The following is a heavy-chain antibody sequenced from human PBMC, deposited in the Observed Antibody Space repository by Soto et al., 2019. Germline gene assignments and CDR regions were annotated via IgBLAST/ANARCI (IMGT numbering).Heavy chain of an antibody. CDR1: GFTFSSYW. CDR3: ARDLLKYSSGWGRPRQEYYYYGMDV. J-gene: IGHJ6*02. Sequence: GGSLRLSCAASGFTFSSYWMHWVRQAPGKGLVWVSRINSDGSSTSYADSVKGRFTISRDNAKNTLYLQMNSLRAEDTAVYYCARDLLKYSSGWGRPRQEYYYYGMDVWGQGTTVTVSS. V-gene: IGHV3-74*01. CDR2: INSDGSST. D-gene: IGHD6-19*01.